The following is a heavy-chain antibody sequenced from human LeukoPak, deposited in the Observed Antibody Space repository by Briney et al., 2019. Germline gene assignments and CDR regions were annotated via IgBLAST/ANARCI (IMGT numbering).Heavy chain of an antibody. CDR2: ITDSRCNT. D-gene: IGHD6-19*01. J-gene: IGHJ4*02. V-gene: IGHV3-23*01. CDR1: GFTFSSYA. CDR3: AKRGAGYYFDY. Sequence: PGGSLRLSCAASGFTFSSYAMSWVRQAPGKGVVWVSTITDSRCNTFYADSVRGRFTIYRDNSKNTLYLQMNSLRAEDTAVYYCAKRGAGYYFDYWGQGTLVTVSS.